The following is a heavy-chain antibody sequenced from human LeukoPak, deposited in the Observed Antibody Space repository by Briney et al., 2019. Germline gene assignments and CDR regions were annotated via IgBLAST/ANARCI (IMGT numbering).Heavy chain of an antibody. D-gene: IGHD3-10*01. J-gene: IGHJ4*02. CDR2: INSDGSST. V-gene: IGHV3-74*01. CDR3: ARVSYYYGSGSYRPTAVYYFDY. Sequence: PGGSLRLSCAASGFTFSSYWMHWVRQAPGKGLVSVSRINSDGSSTSYADSVKGRFTISRDNAKNTLYLQMNSLRAEDAAVYYCARVSYYYGSGSYRPTAVYYFDYWGQGTLVTVSS. CDR1: GFTFSSYW.